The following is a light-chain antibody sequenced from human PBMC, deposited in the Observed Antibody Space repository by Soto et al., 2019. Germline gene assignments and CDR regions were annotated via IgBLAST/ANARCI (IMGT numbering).Light chain of an antibody. CDR3: QQYNNWRRLGT. V-gene: IGKV3-15*01. J-gene: IGKJ1*01. CDR1: QSVRSN. Sequence: EIVMTQFPATLSVSPGERATLSCRASQSVRSNLAWYQKKPGKDPRLLIYGASTRATGIPARFSGSGSVTEFTLTISSLHSVDFAVYYCQQYNNWRRLGTFGQGTKVDIK. CDR2: GAS.